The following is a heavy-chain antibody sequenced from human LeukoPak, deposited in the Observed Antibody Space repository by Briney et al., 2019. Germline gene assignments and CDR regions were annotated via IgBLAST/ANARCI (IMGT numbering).Heavy chain of an antibody. D-gene: IGHD4-17*01. CDR2: ISSSGSTI. V-gene: IGHV3-48*03. J-gene: IGHJ4*02. CDR3: AKGGPDYGDYAGFDY. CDR1: GFTFSSYE. Sequence: PGGSLRLSCAASGFTFSSYEMNWVRQAPGKGLEWVSHISSSGSTIYYADSVKGRFTISRDNSKNTLYLQMNSLRAEDTAVYYCAKGGPDYGDYAGFDYWGQGTLVTVSS.